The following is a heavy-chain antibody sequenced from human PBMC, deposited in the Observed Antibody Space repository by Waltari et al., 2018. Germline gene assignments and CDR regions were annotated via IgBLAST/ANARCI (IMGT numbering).Heavy chain of an antibody. V-gene: IGHV1-69*10. Sequence: QVQLVQSGAEVKKPGSSVKVSCKASGGTFSNYAISWVRQALGQVLEWMGGIIPIIGIATYALKFHGRVTMSADKSTSTAYMELSSLRSEDTAVYYCARVKLRGGGYFDYWGQGTLVTVSS. D-gene: IGHD2-15*01. CDR2: IIPIIGIA. CDR1: GGTFSNYA. CDR3: ARVKLRGGGYFDY. J-gene: IGHJ4*02.